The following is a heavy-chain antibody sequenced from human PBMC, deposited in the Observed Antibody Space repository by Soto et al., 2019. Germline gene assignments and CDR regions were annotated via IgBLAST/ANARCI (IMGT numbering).Heavy chain of an antibody. CDR3: ARDVRSGGTINWFDP. CDR2: ISAYNGNA. CDR1: GYTFTSYG. J-gene: IGHJ5*02. Sequence: ASVKVSCKASGYTFTSYGISWVRQAPGQGLEWMGWISAYNGNAIYAQKFQGRVTMTTDTSTSTVFMELRSLRSDDTAVYFCARDVRSGGTINWFDPWGQGTVVTVSS. V-gene: IGHV1-18*01. D-gene: IGHD2-15*01.